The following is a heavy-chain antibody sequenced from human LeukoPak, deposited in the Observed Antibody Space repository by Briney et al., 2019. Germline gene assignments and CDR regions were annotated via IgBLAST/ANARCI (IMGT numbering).Heavy chain of an antibody. J-gene: IGHJ1*01. CDR3: ARDNYGSGSYYYFQH. V-gene: IGHV7-4-1*02. D-gene: IGHD3-10*01. Sequence: GASVKVSCKASGYTFTSYAMNWVRQAPRQGLEWMGWINTNTGNPTYAQGFTGRFVFSLDTSVSTAYLQISSLKAEDTAVYYCARDNYGSGSYYYFQHWGQGTLVTVSS. CDR1: GYTFTSYA. CDR2: INTNTGNP.